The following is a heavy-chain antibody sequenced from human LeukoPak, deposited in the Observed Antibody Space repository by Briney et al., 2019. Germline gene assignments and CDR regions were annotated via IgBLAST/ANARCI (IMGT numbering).Heavy chain of an antibody. CDR3: ARAPADGSGYYYGPYDAFDI. D-gene: IGHD3-22*01. CDR2: ISSSSSYI. V-gene: IGHV3-21*01. CDR1: GFTFSSYS. Sequence: GGSLRLSCAASGFTFSSYSMNWVRQAPGKGLEWVSSISSSSSYIYYADSVKGRFTISRDNAKNSLYLQMNSLGAEDTAVYYCARAPADGSGYYYGPYDAFDIWGQGTMVTVSS. J-gene: IGHJ3*02.